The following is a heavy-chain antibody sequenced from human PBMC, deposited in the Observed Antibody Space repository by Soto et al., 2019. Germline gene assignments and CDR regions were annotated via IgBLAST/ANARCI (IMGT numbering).Heavy chain of an antibody. CDR2: IIPIFGTA. J-gene: IGHJ6*02. CDR3: AFLGGSGSSTSSYYYYSMDV. Sequence: SVKVSCKASGGTFSSYAISWVRQAPGQGLEWMGGIIPIFGTANYAQKFQGRVTITADESTSTAYMELSSLRSEDTAVYCCAFLGGSGSSTSSYYYYSMDVWGQGTTVTVSS. D-gene: IGHD2-2*01. CDR1: GGTFSSYA. V-gene: IGHV1-69*13.